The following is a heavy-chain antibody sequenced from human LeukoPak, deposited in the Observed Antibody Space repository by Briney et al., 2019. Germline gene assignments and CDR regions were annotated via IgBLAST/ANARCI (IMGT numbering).Heavy chain of an antibody. CDR1: GNSLSELS. CDR2: FDPEEAKM. V-gene: IGHV1-24*01. J-gene: IGHJ4*02. D-gene: IGHD3-3*01. Sequence: ASVTVSCKVSGNSLSELSIQWVRQAPARGHECMGGFDPEEAKMVYAQNFQGRVTMTEDTSTQTAYMELSGLTSDDTAVYYCTTRSGDFWSGFVNWGQGSLVTVSS. CDR3: TTRSGDFWSGFVN.